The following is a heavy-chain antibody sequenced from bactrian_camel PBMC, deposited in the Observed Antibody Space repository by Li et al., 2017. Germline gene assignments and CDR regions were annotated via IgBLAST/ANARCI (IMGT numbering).Heavy chain of an antibody. CDR1: GVASDGYC. J-gene: IGHJ6*01. V-gene: IGHV3S1*01. Sequence: QVQLVESGGGSVQAGGSLILSCTMSGVASDGYCMGWFRQAPGKEREGVAALHTGSGSLDYGDSVQGRFTISHDIANNTVYLQLNSVKPEDTATYYCAATRIAGLPAVSRFPRETVCQTNFAAWGQGTQVTVS. CDR2: LHTGSGSL. CDR3: AATRIAGLPAVSRFPRETVCQTNFAA. D-gene: IGHD4*01.